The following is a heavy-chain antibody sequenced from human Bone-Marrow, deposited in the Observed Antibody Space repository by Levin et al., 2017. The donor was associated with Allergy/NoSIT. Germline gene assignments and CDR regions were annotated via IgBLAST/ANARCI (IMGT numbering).Heavy chain of an antibody. CDR1: GFIFSDYG. V-gene: IGHV3-33*01. J-gene: IGHJ4*02. CDR2: IWYDGGNK. Sequence: GGSLRLSCATSGFIFSDYGMHWVRQAPGKGLEWVTLIWYDGGNKYYADSVKGRFTISRDNSKNTVYLQMDSLRVEDTAVYYCARAPEKSSGWELEFWGQGTPVTVSS. D-gene: IGHD6-19*01. CDR3: ARAPEKSSGWELEF.